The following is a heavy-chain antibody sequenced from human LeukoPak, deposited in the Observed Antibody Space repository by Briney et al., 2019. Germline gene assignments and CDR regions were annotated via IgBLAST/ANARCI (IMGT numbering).Heavy chain of an antibody. J-gene: IGHJ4*02. CDR2: IYHSGST. V-gene: IGHV4-4*02. Sequence: PSGTLSLTCAVSGGSISSSNWWSWVRQPPGKGLEWIGEIYHSGSTNYNPSLKSRVTISVDTSKNQFSLKLTSVTAADTAVYYCARQSTKYSSGWFFDYWGQGTLVTVSS. CDR3: ARQSTKYSSGWFFDY. CDR1: GGSISSSNW. D-gene: IGHD6-19*01.